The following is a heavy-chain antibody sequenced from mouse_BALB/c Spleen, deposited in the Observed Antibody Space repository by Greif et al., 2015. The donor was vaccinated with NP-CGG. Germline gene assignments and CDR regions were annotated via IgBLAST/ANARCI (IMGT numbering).Heavy chain of an antibody. J-gene: IGHJ4*01. D-gene: IGHD1-1*01. CDR1: GFTFSSYG. CDR2: ISSGGSYT. CDR3: ARHDYYGSFYAMDY. Sequence: EVHLVESGGDLVKPGGSLKLSCAASGFTFSSYGMSWVRQTPDKRLEWVATISSGGSYTYYPDSVKGRFTISRDNAKNTLYLQMSSLKSEDTAMYYCARHDYYGSFYAMDYWGQGTSVTVSS. V-gene: IGHV5-6*01.